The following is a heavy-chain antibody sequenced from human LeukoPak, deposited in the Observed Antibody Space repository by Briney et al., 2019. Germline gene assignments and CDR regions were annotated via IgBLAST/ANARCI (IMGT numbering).Heavy chain of an antibody. CDR1: GYSISSGYY. V-gene: IGHV4-38-2*02. Sequence: PSETLSLTCTVSGYSISSGYYWGWIRQPPGKGLEWIGSIYHSGSTYYNPSLKSRVTISVDTSKNQFSLKLSSVTAADTAVYYCARDEGYSYGRGGAFDIWGQGTMVTVSS. D-gene: IGHD5-18*01. J-gene: IGHJ3*02. CDR2: IYHSGST. CDR3: ARDEGYSYGRGGAFDI.